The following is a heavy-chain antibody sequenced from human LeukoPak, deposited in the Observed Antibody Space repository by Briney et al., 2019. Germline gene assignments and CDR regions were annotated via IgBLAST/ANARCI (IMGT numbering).Heavy chain of an antibody. CDR2: IYHDGST. CDR1: GGSISSNNW. D-gene: IGHD3-3*02. V-gene: IGHV4-4*02. J-gene: IGHJ4*02. Sequence: PSETLSLTCAVSGGSISSNNWWIWVRQSPEKGLEWIGEIYHDGSTNYNPSLKSRVTISVDTSENQFSLKLSSVTAADTAVYYCARDVPSLANFDYWGQGTLVTVSS. CDR3: ARDVPSLANFDY.